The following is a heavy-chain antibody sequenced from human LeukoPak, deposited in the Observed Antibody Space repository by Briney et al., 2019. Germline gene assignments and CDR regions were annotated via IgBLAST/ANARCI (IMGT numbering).Heavy chain of an antibody. J-gene: IGHJ4*02. CDR3: ARVTGYMIEDYFDY. V-gene: IGHV4-59*01. CDR1: GGSINNYF. Sequence: PSETLSLTCTVSGGSINNYFWSWIRHPPGKGLECIAYIYYSDSTNYNPSLKSRVTISVETSKNQFSLKLSSVTAADTAVYYCARVTGYMIEDYFDYWGQGTLVTVSS. D-gene: IGHD3-22*01. CDR2: IYYSDST.